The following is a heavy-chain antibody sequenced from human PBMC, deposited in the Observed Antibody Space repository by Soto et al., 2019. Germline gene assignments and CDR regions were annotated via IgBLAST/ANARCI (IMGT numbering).Heavy chain of an antibody. Sequence: QVQLVQSGAEVQKPGSSVKVSCKASGGTFSSYAISWVRQAPGQGLEWMGGIIPIFGTANYAQKFQGRVTITADKSTSTAYMELSSLRSEDTALYYCARLAGYSGSYHSAFDYWGQGTLVTVSS. CDR1: GGTFSSYA. J-gene: IGHJ4*02. D-gene: IGHD1-26*01. V-gene: IGHV1-69*06. CDR3: ARLAGYSGSYHSAFDY. CDR2: IIPIFGTA.